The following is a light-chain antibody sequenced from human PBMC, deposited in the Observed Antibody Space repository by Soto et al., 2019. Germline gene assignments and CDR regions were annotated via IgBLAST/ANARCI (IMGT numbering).Light chain of an antibody. CDR2: DAS. CDR3: QQRGNWPSLT. J-gene: IGKJ4*01. V-gene: IGKV3-11*01. Sequence: EIVLTQSPATLSLSPGERATLSCRASQSISSHLAWYQQKPGQAPRLLIYDASNRATGIPARFRGSGSGTDFTLTTACLQPEDFAVYYCQQRGNWPSLTFGGGTKVDIK. CDR1: QSISSH.